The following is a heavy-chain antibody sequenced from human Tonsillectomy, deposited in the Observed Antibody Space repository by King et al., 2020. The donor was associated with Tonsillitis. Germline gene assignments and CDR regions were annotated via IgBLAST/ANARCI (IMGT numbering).Heavy chain of an antibody. Sequence: VQLVESGGGVVQPGRSLRLSCAASGFTFSSYAMYWVRQAPGKGLEWVAVISYDGSNKYYADSVKGRFTISRDNSKNTLYLQMNSLRVEDTGVYYCARGSPPDYWGQATLVTVSS. CDR3: ARGSPPDY. J-gene: IGHJ4*02. CDR1: GFTFSSYA. V-gene: IGHV3-30*04. CDR2: ISYDGSNK.